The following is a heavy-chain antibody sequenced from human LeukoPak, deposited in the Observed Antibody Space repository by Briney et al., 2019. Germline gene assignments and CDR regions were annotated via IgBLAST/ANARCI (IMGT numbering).Heavy chain of an antibody. Sequence: GASVKVSCKASGGTFSSYAINWVRQAPGQGLEWMGGIIPIFGTANYAQKFQGRVTITADKSTSTAYMELSSLRSEDTAVYYCARAGRMVYAIFFDYWGQGTLVTVSS. CDR1: GGTFSSYA. D-gene: IGHD2-8*01. V-gene: IGHV1-69*06. J-gene: IGHJ4*02. CDR2: IIPIFGTA. CDR3: ARAGRMVYAIFFDY.